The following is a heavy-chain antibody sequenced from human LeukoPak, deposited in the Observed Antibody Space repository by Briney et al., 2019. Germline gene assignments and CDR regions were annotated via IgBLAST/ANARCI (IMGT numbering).Heavy chain of an antibody. V-gene: IGHV4-30-2*01. J-gene: IGHJ4*02. Sequence: PSQTLSLTCAVSGGSISSDGYSWSWIRQPPGKGLEWIGYIYHSGVTYHSPSLKSRVTISVDRSKNQFSLKLNSVTAADTAVYYCARGGYSGYGEFDYWGQGTLVTVSS. D-gene: IGHD5-12*01. CDR1: GGSISSDGYS. CDR2: IYHSGVT. CDR3: ARGGYSGYGEFDY.